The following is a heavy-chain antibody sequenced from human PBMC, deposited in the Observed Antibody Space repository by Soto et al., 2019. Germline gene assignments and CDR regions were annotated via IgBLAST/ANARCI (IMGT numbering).Heavy chain of an antibody. Sequence: QVQLQESGPGLVKPSETLSLTCTVSGGSIGNSNWSWIRQPPGKGLEWIGYIYYSGSSNYNPSLKSRVSISVDTSKNQFSLKLSSVTAADTAVYYCARHSSSWPIFDYWGQGTLVIVSS. V-gene: IGHV4-59*08. D-gene: IGHD6-13*01. CDR1: GGSIGNSN. J-gene: IGHJ4*02. CDR2: IYYSGSS. CDR3: ARHSSSWPIFDY.